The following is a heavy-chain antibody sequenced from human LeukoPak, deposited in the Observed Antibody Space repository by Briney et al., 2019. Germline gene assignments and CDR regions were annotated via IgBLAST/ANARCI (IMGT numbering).Heavy chain of an antibody. J-gene: IGHJ6*03. Sequence: SVKVSCKASGGTFSSYAISWVRQAPGQGLEWMGGIIPIFGTANYAQKFQGRVTITRNTSISTAYMKLSSVTAADTAVYYCARINVGDYGISPGSDYYYYMDVWGKGTTVTISS. V-gene: IGHV1-69*05. CDR2: IIPIFGTA. CDR3: ARINVGDYGISPGSDYYYYMDV. CDR1: GGTFSSYA. D-gene: IGHD4-17*01.